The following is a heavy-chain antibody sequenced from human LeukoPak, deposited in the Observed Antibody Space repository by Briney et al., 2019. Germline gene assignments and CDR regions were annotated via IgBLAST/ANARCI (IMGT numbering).Heavy chain of an antibody. CDR2: IRYDGSNK. D-gene: IGHD4-17*01. J-gene: IGHJ6*02. CDR3: ARRDRHDYGGRYYGMDV. V-gene: IGHV3-33*01. Sequence: TGRSLRLSCAKSGYTFSNSRMHWVRLDPAKGLGCEADIRYDGSNKYYADSVKGRFTISRDNSKNTLYLQMNSLRAEDTAVYYCARRDRHDYGGRYYGMDVWGQGTTVTVSS. CDR1: GYTFSNSR.